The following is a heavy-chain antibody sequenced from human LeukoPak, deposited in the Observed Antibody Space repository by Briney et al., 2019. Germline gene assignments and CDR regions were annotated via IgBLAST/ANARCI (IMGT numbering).Heavy chain of an antibody. D-gene: IGHD3-3*01. CDR2: IYYSGTT. CDR1: GGSISSNY. Sequence: SETLSLTCTVSGGSISSNYWSWIRQPPGKGLEWIGNIYYSGTTNYNPSLKSRVTISVDTSKNQFSLKLSSVTAADTAVYYCARDPAVDFWSNNASDYWGRGTLVTVSS. V-gene: IGHV4-59*01. J-gene: IGHJ4*02. CDR3: ARDPAVDFWSNNASDY.